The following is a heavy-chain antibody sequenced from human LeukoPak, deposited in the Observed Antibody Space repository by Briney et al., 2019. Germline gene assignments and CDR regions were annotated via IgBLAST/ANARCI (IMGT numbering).Heavy chain of an antibody. CDR1: GFTFSSYW. J-gene: IGHJ4*02. Sequence: GSLRLSCAASGFTFSSYWMRWVRQPPGKGLEWIGEMYLGGTTNFNPSLKSRVTILIDKSKNQLSLQLTSVTAADTAVYYCAGLEGRYSTDWFYFFDYWGQGALVTVSS. D-gene: IGHD6-19*01. CDR2: MYLGGTT. CDR3: AGLEGRYSTDWFYFFDY. V-gene: IGHV4-4*02.